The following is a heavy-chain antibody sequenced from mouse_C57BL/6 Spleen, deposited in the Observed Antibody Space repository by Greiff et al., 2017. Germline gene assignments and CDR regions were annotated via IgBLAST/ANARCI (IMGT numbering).Heavy chain of an antibody. CDR1: GYTFPRYW. CDR2: IFPGSGST. CDR3: ARDYVSSEGYFDV. Sequence: QVQLQQPGAELVKPGASVKMSCKASGYTFPRYWITWVKQRPGQGLEWIGDIFPGSGSTNYNEKFKSKATLTVDTSSSTAYMQLSSLTSEDAAVYYCARDYVSSEGYFDVWGTGTTVTVSS. J-gene: IGHJ1*03. V-gene: IGHV1-55*01. D-gene: IGHD1-1*01.